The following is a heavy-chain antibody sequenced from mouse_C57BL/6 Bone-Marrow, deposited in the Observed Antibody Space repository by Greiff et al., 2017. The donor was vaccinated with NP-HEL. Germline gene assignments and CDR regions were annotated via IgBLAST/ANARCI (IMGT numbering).Heavy chain of an antibody. D-gene: IGHD1-1*01. J-gene: IGHJ1*03. V-gene: IGHV3-6*01. CDR1: GYSITSGYY. CDR2: ISYDGSN. CDR3: AREITTVVAHCYFDV. Sequence: EVQVVESGPGLVKPSQSLSLTCSVTGYSITSGYYWNWIRQFPGNKLEWMGYISYDGSNNYNPSLKNRISITRDTSKNQFFLKLNSVTTEDTATYYCAREITTVVAHCYFDVWGTGTTVTVSS.